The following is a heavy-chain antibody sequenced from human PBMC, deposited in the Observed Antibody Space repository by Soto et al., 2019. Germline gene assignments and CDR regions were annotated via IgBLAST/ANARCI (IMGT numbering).Heavy chain of an antibody. J-gene: IGHJ5*02. Sequence: EVQLLESGGGLVQPGGSLRLSCAASGFPFSSRAMSWVRQAPGKGLEWVSAISGSGTITYYADSVKGRFTIPRDTSKNTLYLQMNSLRADDTAVYYCAEWARYCSGADCRAWGQGTLGTVSS. CDR2: ISGSGTIT. CDR3: AEWARYCSGADCRA. V-gene: IGHV3-23*01. CDR1: GFPFSSRA. D-gene: IGHD2-15*01.